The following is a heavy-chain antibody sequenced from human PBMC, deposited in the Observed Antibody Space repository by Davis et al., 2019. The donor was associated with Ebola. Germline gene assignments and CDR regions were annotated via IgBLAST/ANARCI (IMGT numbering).Heavy chain of an antibody. CDR3: ANARRGYYYYGRDV. D-gene: IGHD3-10*01. CDR2: IYYSGRT. CDR1: GSSISTYY. Sequence: SETLSLTCTAPGSSISTYYWSWIRQPPGKGLERIGHIYYSGRTNYTPSLQSRVTIPVDTSKNQFSLKLSSVTAADTAVYYCANARRGYYYYGRDVWGQGTTVTVSS. V-gene: IGHV4-59*12. J-gene: IGHJ6*02.